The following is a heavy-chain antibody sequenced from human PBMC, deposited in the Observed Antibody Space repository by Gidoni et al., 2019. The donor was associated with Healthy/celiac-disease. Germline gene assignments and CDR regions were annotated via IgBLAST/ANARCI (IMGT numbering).Heavy chain of an antibody. D-gene: IGHD3-9*01. J-gene: IGHJ4*02. Sequence: EVQRVQSGAEVKKPGASLRISCKGSGYSFTSYWISWVRQMPGKGLEWMGRIDPSDSYTNDSPSFQGPVTISANKSISTAFLQWSSMKASDTAMYYCARHGNNDILTGPNDYWGQGTLVTVSS. CDR2: IDPSDSYT. CDR1: GYSFTSYW. V-gene: IGHV5-10-1*03. CDR3: ARHGNNDILTGPNDY.